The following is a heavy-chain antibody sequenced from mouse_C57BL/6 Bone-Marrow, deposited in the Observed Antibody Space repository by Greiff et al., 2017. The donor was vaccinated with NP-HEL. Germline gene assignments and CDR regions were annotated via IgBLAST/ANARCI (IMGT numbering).Heavy chain of an antibody. CDR2: IDPSDSET. Sequence: QVQLPQPGAELVRPGSSVKLSCKASGYTFTSYWMHWVKQRPIQGLEWIGNIDPSDSETHYNQKFKDKATLTVDKSSSTAYMQLSSLTSEDSAVYYCARNGQLRAMDYWGQGTSVTVSS. CDR1: GYTFTSYW. J-gene: IGHJ4*01. D-gene: IGHD3-2*02. V-gene: IGHV1-52*01. CDR3: ARNGQLRAMDY.